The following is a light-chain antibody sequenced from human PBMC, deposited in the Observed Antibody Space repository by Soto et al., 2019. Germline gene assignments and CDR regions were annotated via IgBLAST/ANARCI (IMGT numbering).Light chain of an antibody. J-gene: IGLJ2*01. V-gene: IGLV4-60*03. CDR1: SGHSSYI. Sequence: QSVLTQSSSASASLGSSVKLTCTLSSGHSSYIIAWHQQQPGKATRYLMKLEGSGSYNKGSGVPDRFSGSSSGADRYLTISNLQSEDEADYYCETWDSNTLVVFGGGTKLTVL. CDR2: LEGSGSY. CDR3: ETWDSNTLVV.